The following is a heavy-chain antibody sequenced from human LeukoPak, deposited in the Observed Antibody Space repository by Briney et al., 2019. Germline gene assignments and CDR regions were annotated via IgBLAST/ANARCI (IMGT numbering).Heavy chain of an antibody. CDR1: GFTFSNYT. D-gene: IGHD2-2*01. CDR2: ISSSRSYI. CDR3: ARDHCSSTSCFPSGTNYFDS. J-gene: IGHJ4*02. Sequence: GGSLRLSCAASGFTFSNYTMNWVRQAPGKGLEWVSSISSSRSYIYNADSVKGRFTISRDNAKNSLYLQMNSLRAEDTAVYYCARDHCSSTSCFPSGTNYFDSWGQGTPVTVSS. V-gene: IGHV3-21*01.